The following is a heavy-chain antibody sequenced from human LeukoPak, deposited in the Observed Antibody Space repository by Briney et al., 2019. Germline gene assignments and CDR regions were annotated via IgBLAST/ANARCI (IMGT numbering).Heavy chain of an antibody. CDR1: GGSFSGYY. V-gene: IGHV4-34*01. D-gene: IGHD6-13*01. J-gene: IGHJ2*01. Sequence: PETLSLTRAVYGGSFSGYYWSWIRQPPGKGLEWIGEINHSGSTNYNPSLKSRVTISVDTSKNQFSLKLSSVTAADTAVYYCARVYYSSSYDYWYFDLWGRGTLVTVSS. CDR2: INHSGST. CDR3: ARVYYSSSYDYWYFDL.